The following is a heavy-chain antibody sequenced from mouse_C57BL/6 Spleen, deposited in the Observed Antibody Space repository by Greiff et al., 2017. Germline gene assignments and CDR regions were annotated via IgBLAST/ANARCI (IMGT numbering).Heavy chain of an antibody. CDR2: ILPGSGSN. CDR1: GYTFTGYW. V-gene: IGHV1-9*01. J-gene: IGHJ4*01. CDR3: ARGDYDSYYYAMDY. D-gene: IGHD2-4*01. Sequence: VQLQQSGAELMKPGASVKLSCKATGYTFTGYWIEWVKQRPGHGLEWIGEILPGSGSNTYNEKVKGKATFTADTSSNTAYMQLSSLTTEDSAIYYCARGDYDSYYYAMDYWGQGTSVTVSS.